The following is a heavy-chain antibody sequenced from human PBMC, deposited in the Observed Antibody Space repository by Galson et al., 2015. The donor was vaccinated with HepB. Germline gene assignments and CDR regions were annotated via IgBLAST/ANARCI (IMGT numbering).Heavy chain of an antibody. Sequence: SLRLSCEVSGFSVSSNYMTWVRQAPGKGLECVAHIYSGGNTYYAASVKGRFTVSRDNSKNTLYLQMNSLRAEDAAVYYCARGLVSSGYYGDYWGQGTLVTVSS. CDR1: GFSVSSNY. CDR3: ARGLVSSGYYGDY. V-gene: IGHV3-53*01. D-gene: IGHD3-22*01. J-gene: IGHJ4*02. CDR2: IYSGGNT.